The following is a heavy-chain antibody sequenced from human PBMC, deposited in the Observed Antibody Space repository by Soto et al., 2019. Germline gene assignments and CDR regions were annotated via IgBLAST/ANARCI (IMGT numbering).Heavy chain of an antibody. CDR1: GFTFSSYA. J-gene: IGHJ5*02. V-gene: IGHV3-23*01. D-gene: IGHD6-13*01. CDR2: ISGSGGST. CDR3: AKDPDIAAAGTAWFDP. Sequence: GGSLRLSCAASGFTFSSYAMSWVRQAPGKGLEWVSAISGSGGSTYYADSVKGRFTISRDNSKNTLYLQMNSLRAEDTAVYYCAKDPDIAAAGTAWFDPWGQGTLVTVS.